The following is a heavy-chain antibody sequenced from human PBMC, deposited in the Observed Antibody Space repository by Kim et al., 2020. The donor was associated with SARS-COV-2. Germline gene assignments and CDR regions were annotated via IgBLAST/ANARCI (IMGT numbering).Heavy chain of an antibody. V-gene: IGHV3-30*18. Sequence: GGSLRLSCAASGFTFSSYGMHWVRQAPGKGLEWVAVISYDGSNKYYADSVKGRFTISRDNSKNTLYLQMNSLRAEDTAVYYCAKEGGQYSSSWYFDYWGQGTLVTVSS. D-gene: IGHD6-13*01. CDR3: AKEGGQYSSSWYFDY. CDR1: GFTFSSYG. CDR2: ISYDGSNK. J-gene: IGHJ4*02.